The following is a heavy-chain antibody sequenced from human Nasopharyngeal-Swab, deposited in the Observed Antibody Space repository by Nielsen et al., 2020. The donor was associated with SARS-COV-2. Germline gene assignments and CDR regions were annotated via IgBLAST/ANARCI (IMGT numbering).Heavy chain of an antibody. V-gene: IGHV4-59*01. J-gene: IGHJ4*02. CDR3: ARGGSGFLHYVFDY. D-gene: IGHD6-19*01. CDR2: IYYSGST. Sequence: SDTLSLTCTLSGGPISSYYWSWIRQPPGKGLEWIGYIYYSGSTNYNPSLKSRVTISVDTSKNQFSLKLSSVTAADTAVYYCARGGSGFLHYVFDYWGQGTLVTVSS. CDR1: GGPISSYY.